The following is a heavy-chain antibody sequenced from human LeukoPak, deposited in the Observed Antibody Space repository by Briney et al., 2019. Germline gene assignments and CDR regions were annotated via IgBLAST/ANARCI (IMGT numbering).Heavy chain of an antibody. Sequence: GGSLRLSCAASGFTFSSYAMHWVHQAPGKGLEWVAVISYDGSNKYYADSVKGRFTISRDNSKNTLYLQMNSLRAEGTAVYYCARDQGYSGYGLFDYWGQGTLVTVSS. CDR3: ARDQGYSGYGLFDY. D-gene: IGHD5-12*01. CDR1: GFTFSSYA. V-gene: IGHV3-30*04. CDR2: ISYDGSNK. J-gene: IGHJ4*02.